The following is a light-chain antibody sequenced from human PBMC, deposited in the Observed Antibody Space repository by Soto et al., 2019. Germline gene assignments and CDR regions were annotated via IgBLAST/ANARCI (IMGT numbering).Light chain of an antibody. CDR2: EGS. V-gene: IGLV2-23*03. CDR1: SSDVGSYRH. Sequence: QSALTQPASVSGSPGQSITISCTGTSSDVGSYRHVAWYQQHPGKAPKVMIYEGSKWPSGVSNRFSGSKSGNTASLTISGLQAEDEADYYCCSYAGSSTFVFGGGTKVTVL. J-gene: IGLJ2*01. CDR3: CSYAGSSTFV.